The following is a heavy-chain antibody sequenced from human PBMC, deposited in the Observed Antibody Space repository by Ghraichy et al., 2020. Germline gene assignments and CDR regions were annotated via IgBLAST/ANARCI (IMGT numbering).Heavy chain of an antibody. Sequence: SETLYLTCAVYGGSFSGYYWSWIRQPPGKGLEWIGEINHSGSTNYNPSLKSRVTISVDTSKNQFSLKLSSVTAADTAVYYCARKTQDDYVWGSYRKTRYYYGMDVWGQGTTVTVSS. D-gene: IGHD3-16*02. V-gene: IGHV4-34*01. J-gene: IGHJ6*02. CDR2: INHSGST. CDR3: ARKTQDDYVWGSYRKTRYYYGMDV. CDR1: GGSFSGYY.